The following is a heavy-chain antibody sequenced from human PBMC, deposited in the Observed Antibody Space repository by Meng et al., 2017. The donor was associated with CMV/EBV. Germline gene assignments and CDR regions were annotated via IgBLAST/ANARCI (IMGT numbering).Heavy chain of an antibody. CDR2: IKDTGTT. CDR1: GGSFSSYS. Sequence: SETLPLTCAVYGGSFSSYSWTWIRQSPAKGLEWIGNIKDTGTTNYNPSLKSRVSILVDTSKNQFSLKLKSVTGADTAIYYCARGAPGYWGQGTLVTVSS. J-gene: IGHJ4*02. V-gene: IGHV4-34*01. CDR3: ARGAPGY.